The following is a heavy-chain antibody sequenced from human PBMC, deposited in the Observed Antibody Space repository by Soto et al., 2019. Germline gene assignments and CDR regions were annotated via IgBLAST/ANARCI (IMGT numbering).Heavy chain of an antibody. V-gene: IGHV1-69*01. D-gene: IGHD2-8*02. J-gene: IGHJ5*02. CDR3: AREDDTTGLYSWFDP. CDR2: FVPMFGSA. Sequence: QVQLVQSGAEVKKPGSSVKVSCKPSGTTFDSFTFAWVRQAPGQGLEWLGGFVPMFGSASIAQRFRGRVRITADASTGTGYMELSDLRSDDSAIYYFAREDDTTGLYSWFDPWGPGTLVTVSS. CDR1: GTTFDSFT.